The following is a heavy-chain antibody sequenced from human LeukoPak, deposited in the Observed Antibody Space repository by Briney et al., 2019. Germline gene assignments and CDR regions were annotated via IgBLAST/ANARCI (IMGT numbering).Heavy chain of an antibody. CDR2: TVPGSGDT. J-gene: IGHJ4*02. V-gene: IGHV1-58*02. CDR1: GLTFRTSA. Sequence: ASVKVSCKASGLTFRTSAMQWVRQTRGQGLEWIGWTVPGSGDTNYAQSLKERVTITRDMSTSTAYMELSSLRSEDTAMYYCAAGFSNHGYIYWGQGTLVTVSS. CDR3: AAGFSNHGYIY. D-gene: IGHD6-13*01.